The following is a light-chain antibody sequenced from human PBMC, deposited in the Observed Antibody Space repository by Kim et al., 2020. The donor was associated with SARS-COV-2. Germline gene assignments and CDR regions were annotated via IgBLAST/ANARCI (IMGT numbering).Light chain of an antibody. CDR2: LGS. J-gene: IGKJ4*01. CDR3: MQALQTPLT. Sequence: EPASISCRSSQSLLLSNGYNYLDWYLQKPGQSPQLLIYLGSNRASGVPDRFSGSGSGTTFTLKISRVEAEDVGVYYCMQALQTPLTFGGGTKVDIK. CDR1: QSLLLSNGYNY. V-gene: IGKV2-28*01.